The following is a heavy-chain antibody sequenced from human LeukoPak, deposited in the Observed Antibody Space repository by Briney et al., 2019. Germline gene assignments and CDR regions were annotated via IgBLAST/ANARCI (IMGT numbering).Heavy chain of an antibody. J-gene: IGHJ6*03. Sequence: SQTLSLTCTVSGGSINSGPSYWSWIRQPAGKGLEWIGRIYTSGSNTYNPSLKSRVTISLDTSKNQFSLNLSSVTAADTAVYYCASSGENYYYSYYMDVWGKETTVTISS. CDR1: GGSINSGPSY. D-gene: IGHD5-12*01. CDR3: ASSGENYYYSYYMDV. V-gene: IGHV4-61*02. CDR2: IYTSGSN.